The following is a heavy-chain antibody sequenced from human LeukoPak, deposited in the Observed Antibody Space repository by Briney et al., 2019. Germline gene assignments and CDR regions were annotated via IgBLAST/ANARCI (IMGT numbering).Heavy chain of an antibody. V-gene: IGHV4-39*07. CDR3: ARGRWLGNWFDP. CDR1: GGSISSSSYY. CDR2: IYTSGST. Sequence: SETLSLTCTVSGGSISSSSYYWGWIRQPPGKGLEWIGSIYTSGSTNYNPSLKSRVTISVDTSKNQFSLKLSSVTAADTAVYYCARGRWLGNWFDPWGQGTLVTVSS. J-gene: IGHJ5*02. D-gene: IGHD6-19*01.